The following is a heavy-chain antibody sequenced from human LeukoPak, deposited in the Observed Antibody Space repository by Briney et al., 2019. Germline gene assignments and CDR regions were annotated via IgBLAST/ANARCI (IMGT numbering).Heavy chain of an antibody. CDR3: ARLTTVTMRTFDY. CDR1: GFTVSSNY. Sequence: PGGSLRLSCAASGFTVSSNYMSWVRQAPGKGLEWVSVIYSGGSTYYADSVKGRFTISRDNSKSTLYLQMNSLRAEDTAVYYCARLTTVTMRTFDYWGQGTLVTVSS. J-gene: IGHJ4*02. CDR2: IYSGGST. V-gene: IGHV3-53*01. D-gene: IGHD4-17*01.